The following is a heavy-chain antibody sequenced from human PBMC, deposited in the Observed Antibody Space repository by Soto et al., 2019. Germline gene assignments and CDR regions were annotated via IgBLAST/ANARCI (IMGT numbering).Heavy chain of an antibody. CDR3: ARDAVIAAADTPGDY. J-gene: IGHJ4*02. CDR2: INPNNGGT. V-gene: IGHV1-2*04. Sequence: QVQLVQSGAEVKKPGASVKVSCKASGYTFTDYYMHWVRQAPGQGLEWMGWINPNNGGTNYAQKFEGWVTMTRDTSISTAYMELSRLRSDETAVYYCARDAVIAAADTPGDYWGQGTLVTVSS. D-gene: IGHD6-13*01. CDR1: GYTFTDYY.